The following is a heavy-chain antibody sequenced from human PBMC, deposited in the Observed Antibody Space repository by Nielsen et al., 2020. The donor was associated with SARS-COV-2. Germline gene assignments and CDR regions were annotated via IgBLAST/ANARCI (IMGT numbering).Heavy chain of an antibody. CDR1: GFTFSSYA. V-gene: IGHV3-30-3*01. J-gene: IGHJ4*02. Sequence: GGSLRLSCAASGFTFSSYAMHWVRQAPGKGLEWVAVISYDGSNKYYADSVKGRFTISRDNSKNTLYLQMNSLRAEDTAVYYCARGGFVDTAMVATDYWGQGTLVTVSS. CDR3: ARGGFVDTAMVATDY. CDR2: ISYDGSNK. D-gene: IGHD5-18*01.